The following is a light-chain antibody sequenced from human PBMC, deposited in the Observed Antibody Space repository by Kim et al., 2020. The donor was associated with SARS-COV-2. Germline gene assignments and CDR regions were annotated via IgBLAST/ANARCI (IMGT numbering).Light chain of an antibody. J-gene: IGKJ1*01. Sequence: ASVGDRVTITCRASQDISNYLAWYQQKPGEVPKLLIYAASTLHSGVPSRFSGSGSGTDFTLTISSLQPEDVATYYCQKYNRAPRTFGQGTKVDIK. CDR3: QKYNRAPRT. CDR1: QDISNY. V-gene: IGKV1-27*01. CDR2: AAS.